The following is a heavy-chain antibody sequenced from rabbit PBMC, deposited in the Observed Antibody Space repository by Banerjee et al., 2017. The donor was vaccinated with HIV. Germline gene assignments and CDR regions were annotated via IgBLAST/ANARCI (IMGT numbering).Heavy chain of an antibody. J-gene: IGHJ4*01. CDR2: IGAGSSGST. Sequence: QEQLEESGGDLVKPEGSLTLTCTASGFSFSSNYWLCWVRQAPGKGLEWIACIGAGSSGSTYYASWANGRFTISKTSSTTVTLQMTSLTVADTATYFCARSTPYPSGFTYYPYAFNLWGPGTLVTVS. CDR1: GFSFSSNYW. D-gene: IGHD1-1*01. CDR3: ARSTPYPSGFTYYPYAFNL. V-gene: IGHV1S45*01.